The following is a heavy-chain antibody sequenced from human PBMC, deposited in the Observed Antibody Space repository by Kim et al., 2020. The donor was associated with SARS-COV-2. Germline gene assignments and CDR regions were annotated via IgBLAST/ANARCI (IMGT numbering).Heavy chain of an antibody. CDR3: ARDLGFYGLHGYIEYYFDY. CDR2: ISSSSSTI. D-gene: IGHD5-12*01. V-gene: IGHV3-48*02. Sequence: GGSLRLSCAASGFTFSSYSMNWVRQAPGKGLEWVSYISSSSSTIYYADSVKGRFTISRDNAKNSLYLQMNSLRDEDTAVYYCARDLGFYGLHGYIEYYFDYWGQGTLVTVSS. J-gene: IGHJ4*02. CDR1: GFTFSSYS.